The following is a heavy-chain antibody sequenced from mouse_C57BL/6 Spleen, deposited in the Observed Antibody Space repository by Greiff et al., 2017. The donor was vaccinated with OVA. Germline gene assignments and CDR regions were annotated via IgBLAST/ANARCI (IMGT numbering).Heavy chain of an antibody. J-gene: IGHJ3*01. CDR1: GYTFTSYW. D-gene: IGHD3-2*02. CDR2: IHPNSGST. V-gene: IGHV1-64*01. CDR3: ARGGEQLRLSWFAY. Sequence: VQLQQPGAELVKPGASVKLSCKASGYTFTSYWMHWVKQRPGQGLEWIGMIHPNSGSTNYNEKFKSKATLTVDKSSSTACMQLSSLTSEDSAVYYCARGGEQLRLSWFAYWGQGTLVTVSA.